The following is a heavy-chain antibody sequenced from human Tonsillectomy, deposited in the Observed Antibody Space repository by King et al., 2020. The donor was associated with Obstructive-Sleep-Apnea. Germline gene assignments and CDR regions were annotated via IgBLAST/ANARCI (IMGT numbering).Heavy chain of an antibody. CDR3: ARGHDYVWGSYRVFDY. CDR1: GGSISSGGYY. V-gene: IGHV4-31*03. D-gene: IGHD3-16*02. J-gene: IGHJ4*02. CDR2: IYYTVTT. Sequence: VQLQESGPGLVKPSQTLSLTCTVTGGSISSGGYYWSWIRQHPGKGREWIGYIYYTVTTYYNPSLKSRVTISVDTSKNQFSLKLSSVTAADTAVYYCARGHDYVWGSYRVFDYWGQGTLVTVSS.